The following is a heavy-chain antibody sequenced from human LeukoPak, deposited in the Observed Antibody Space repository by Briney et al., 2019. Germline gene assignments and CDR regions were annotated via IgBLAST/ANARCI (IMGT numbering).Heavy chain of an antibody. V-gene: IGHV4-34*01. D-gene: IGHD2-15*01. CDR1: GGSFSGYY. CDR3: ARPPGYCSDSRCPQSWFDP. J-gene: IGHJ5*02. CDR2: INHSGRT. Sequence: PSETLSLTCAVSGGSFSGYYWTWIRQPPGKGLEWIGEINHSGRTNYNPSLKSRVIISVDTSKNQFSRKLNSVTAADTAVYYCARPPGYCSDSRCPQSWFDPWGQGTLVTVSS.